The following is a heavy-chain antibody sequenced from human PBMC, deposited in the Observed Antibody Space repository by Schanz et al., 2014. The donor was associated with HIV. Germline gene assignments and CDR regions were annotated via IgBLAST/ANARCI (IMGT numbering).Heavy chain of an antibody. V-gene: IGHV3-30*03. CDR2: VSYDGSNK. CDR1: GFTFSSHW. CDR3: ARSPSYGMDV. Sequence: VQVVESGGGLVQPGASLRLSCEVSGFTFSSHWMTWVRQAPGKGLEWVAVVSYDGSNKYYADSVKGRFTVSRDNAKNSLSLQMNSLRAEDTAVYYCARSPSYGMDVWGQGTTVTVSS. J-gene: IGHJ6*02.